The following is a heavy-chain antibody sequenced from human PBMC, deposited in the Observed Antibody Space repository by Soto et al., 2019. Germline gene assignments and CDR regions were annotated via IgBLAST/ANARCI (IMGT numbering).Heavy chain of an antibody. CDR2: ISWNSGSI. D-gene: IGHD3-10*01. CDR1: GFTFDDYA. CDR3: AKETELEAAFDY. J-gene: IGHJ4*02. V-gene: IGHV3-9*01. Sequence: GGSLRLSCAASGFTFDDYAMHWVRQAPGKGLEWVSGISWNSGSIGYADSVKGRFTISRDNAKNSLYLQMNSLRAEDTALYYCAKETELEAAFDYWGQGTLVTVSS.